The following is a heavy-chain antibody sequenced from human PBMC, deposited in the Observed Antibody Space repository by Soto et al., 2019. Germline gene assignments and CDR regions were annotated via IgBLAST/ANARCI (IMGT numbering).Heavy chain of an antibody. D-gene: IGHD3-22*01. Sequence: SLALTCASSGGSIGSTKWWSGVRQPPGEGLEWIGEIYHSGSTNENPSIKTRVTITVDKSKNQFSLKLSSVTAADTAVYYCAGVGARTYYSDYYGMDVWGQGTTVTGSS. CDR3: AGVGARTYYSDYYGMDV. CDR2: IYHSGST. CDR1: GGSIGSTKW. J-gene: IGHJ6*02. V-gene: IGHV4-4*02.